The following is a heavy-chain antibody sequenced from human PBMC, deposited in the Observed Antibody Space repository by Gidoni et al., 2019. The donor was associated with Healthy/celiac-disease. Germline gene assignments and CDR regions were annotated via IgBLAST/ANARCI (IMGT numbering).Heavy chain of an antibody. J-gene: IGHJ4*02. CDR1: GFTFYDYA. V-gene: IGHV3-9*01. Sequence: VQLVESGGGLVQPGRSFRLPCAASGFTFYDYAMHWVRQAPGKGLEWVSGISWNSGSIGYADSVKGRFTISRDNAKNSLYLQMNSLRAEDTALYYCAKDILSGSYFYYFDYWGQGTLVTVSS. CDR2: ISWNSGSI. CDR3: AKDILSGSYFYYFDY. D-gene: IGHD3-10*01.